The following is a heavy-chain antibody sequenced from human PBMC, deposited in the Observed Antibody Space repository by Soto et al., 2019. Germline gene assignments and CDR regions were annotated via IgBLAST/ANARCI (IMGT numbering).Heavy chain of an antibody. V-gene: IGHV3-23*01. J-gene: IGHJ4*02. CDR2: ISGSGGST. Sequence: GGSLRLSCAASGFTFSSYAMSWVRQAPGKGLEWVSAISGSGGSTYYADSVKGRFTISRDNSKNTLYLQMNSLRAEDTAVYDCAKGYREIYYDILTGYYDYWGQGTLVTVSS. CDR1: GFTFSSYA. CDR3: AKGYREIYYDILTGYYDY. D-gene: IGHD3-9*01.